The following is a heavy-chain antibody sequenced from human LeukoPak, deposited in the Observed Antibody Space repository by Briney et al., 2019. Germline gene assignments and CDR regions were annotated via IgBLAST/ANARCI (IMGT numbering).Heavy chain of an antibody. CDR1: GGSFSGYY. D-gene: IGHD3-22*01. J-gene: IGHJ4*02. CDR3: AKKGYYDGSGYYMYYFDH. CDR2: IHLSGST. Sequence: PSETLSLTCAVYGGSFSGYYWSWIRRPPGKGLEWIGEIHLSGSTNYNPSFESRLSISADTSKNQFFLKLNSVTAADTAVYYCAKKGYYDGSGYYMYYFDHWGQGTLVTVSS. V-gene: IGHV4-34*01.